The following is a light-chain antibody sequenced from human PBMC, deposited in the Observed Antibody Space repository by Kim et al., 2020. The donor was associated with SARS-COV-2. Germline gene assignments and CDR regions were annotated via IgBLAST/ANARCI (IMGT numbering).Light chain of an antibody. CDR1: SSDVGGYNY. CDR2: EVS. J-gene: IGLJ2*01. Sequence: QSFTISCTGTSSDVGGYNYVSWYQQHPGKAPKLMIYEVSERPSGVPDRFSGSKSGNTASLTVSGLQAEDEADYYCSSYAGSNNYVVFGGGTKVTVL. CDR3: SSYAGSNNYVV. V-gene: IGLV2-8*01.